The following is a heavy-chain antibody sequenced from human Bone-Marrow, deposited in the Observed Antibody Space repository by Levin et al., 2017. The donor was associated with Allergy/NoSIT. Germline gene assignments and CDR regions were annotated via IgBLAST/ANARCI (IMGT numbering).Heavy chain of an antibody. CDR2: ISSSSSYI. CDR3: ARGAGSGFDP. CDR1: GFTFSSYS. D-gene: IGHD2-15*01. J-gene: IGHJ5*02. V-gene: IGHV3-21*01. Sequence: ASVKVSCAASGFTFSSYSMNWVRQAPGKGLEWVSSISSSSSYIYYADSVKGRFTISRDNAKNSLYLQMNSLRAEDTAVYYCARGAGSGFDPWGQGTLVTVSS.